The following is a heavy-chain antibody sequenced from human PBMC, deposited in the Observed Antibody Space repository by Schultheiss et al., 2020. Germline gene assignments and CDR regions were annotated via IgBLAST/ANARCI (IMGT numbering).Heavy chain of an antibody. CDR2: IYYSGST. V-gene: IGHV4-39*01. J-gene: IGHJ4*02. Sequence: SATLSLTCTVSGGSISSGGYYWSWIRQHPGKGLEWIGYIYYSGSTYYNPSLKSRVTISVDTSKNQFSLKLSSVTAADTAVYYCARSTVTTAWIFDYWGQGTLVTGSS. CDR1: GGSISSGGYY. CDR3: ARSTVTTAWIFDY. D-gene: IGHD4-17*01.